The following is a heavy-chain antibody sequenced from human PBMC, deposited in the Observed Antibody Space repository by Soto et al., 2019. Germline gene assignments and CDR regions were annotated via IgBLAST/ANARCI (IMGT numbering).Heavy chain of an antibody. CDR2: ISGSGGST. V-gene: IGHV3-23*01. D-gene: IGHD3-10*01. CDR1: GFTFSSYA. J-gene: IGHJ4*02. CDR3: AKDGTLLLWVGELTSYYFDY. Sequence: PGGSLRLSCAASGFTFSSYAMSWVRQAPGKGLEWVSAISGSGGSTYSADSVKGRFTISRDNSKDTLYLQMNSLRAEDTAVYYCAKDGTLLLWVGELTSYYFDYWGQGTLVTVSS.